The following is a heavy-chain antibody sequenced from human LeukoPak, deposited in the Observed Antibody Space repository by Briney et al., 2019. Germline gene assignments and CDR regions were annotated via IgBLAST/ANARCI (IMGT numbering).Heavy chain of an antibody. J-gene: IGHJ6*03. CDR3: ARAQGQWIQLPAYYYMDV. CDR2: INHSGST. Sequence: PSETLSLTCAVYGGSFSGYYWSWIRQPPGKGLEWIGGINHSGSTNYNPSLKSRVTISVDTSKNQFSLKLSSVTAADTAVYYCARAQGQWIQLPAYYYMDVWGKGTTVTISS. V-gene: IGHV4-34*01. CDR1: GGSFSGYY. D-gene: IGHD5-18*01.